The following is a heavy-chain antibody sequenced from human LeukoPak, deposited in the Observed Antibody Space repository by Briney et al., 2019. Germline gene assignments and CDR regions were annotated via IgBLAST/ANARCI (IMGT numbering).Heavy chain of an antibody. J-gene: IGHJ1*01. CDR3: AIHLGTSNENYYAEYFQY. CDR2: ISGSGGST. V-gene: IGHV3-23*01. D-gene: IGHD1-26*01. CDR1: GFPFSSYA. Sequence: GGSLRLSCAASGFPFSSYAMSWVRQAPGKGLEWVSAISGSGGSTYHADSVKGRLTISRDNSKNTLYLQMKSLRGDDTAVYYCAIHLGTSNENYYAEYFQYWGQGTLVTVSS.